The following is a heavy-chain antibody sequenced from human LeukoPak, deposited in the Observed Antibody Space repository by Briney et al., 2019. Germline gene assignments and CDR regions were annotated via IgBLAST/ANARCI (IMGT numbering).Heavy chain of an antibody. Sequence: PGGSLRLSCAASGNYWMHWVRQAPGKGLVWVSHINSDGSWTSYADSVKGRFTISKDNAKNTVYLQMSSLRAEDTAVYYCAKDGGPTPTTNDAFDIWGPGTMVTVSS. J-gene: IGHJ3*02. D-gene: IGHD3-16*01. V-gene: IGHV3-74*01. CDR3: AKDGGPTPTTNDAFDI. CDR2: INSDGSWT. CDR1: GNYW.